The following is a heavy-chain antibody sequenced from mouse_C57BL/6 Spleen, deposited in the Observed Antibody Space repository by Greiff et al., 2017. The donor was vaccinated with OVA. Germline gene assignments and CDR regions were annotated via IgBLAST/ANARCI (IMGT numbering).Heavy chain of an antibody. CDR1: GFTFSSYA. CDR2: ISSGGDYI. D-gene: IGHD3-2*02. V-gene: IGHV5-9-1*02. J-gene: IGHJ3*01. Sequence: EVKLVESGEGLVKPGGSLKLSCAASGFTFSSYAMSWVRQTPEKRLEWVAYISSGGDYIYYADTVKGRFTISRDNARNTLYLQMSSLKSEDTAMYYCTRTRSDSSGYEWFAYWGQGTLVTVSA. CDR3: TRTRSDSSGYEWFAY.